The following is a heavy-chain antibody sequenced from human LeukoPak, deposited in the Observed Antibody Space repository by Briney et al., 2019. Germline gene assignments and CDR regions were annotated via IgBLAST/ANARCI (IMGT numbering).Heavy chain of an antibody. Sequence: SVKVSCKASGYTFTSYYMHWVRQAPGQGLEWMGGIIPIFGTANYAQKFQGRVTITTDESTSTAYMELSSLRSEDTAVYYCARDKTPEHPDYGDAFDIWGQGTMVTVSS. CDR2: IIPIFGTA. CDR3: ARDKTPEHPDYGDAFDI. CDR1: GYTFTSYY. D-gene: IGHD4-17*01. V-gene: IGHV1-69*05. J-gene: IGHJ3*02.